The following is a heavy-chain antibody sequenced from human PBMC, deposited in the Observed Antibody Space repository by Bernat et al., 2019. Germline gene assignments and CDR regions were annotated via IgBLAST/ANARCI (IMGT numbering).Heavy chain of an antibody. Sequence: QVQLVESGGGVVQPGRSLRLSCAASGFTFSSYAMHWVRQAPGKGLEWVAVISYDGSNKYYADSVKGRFTISRDNSKNTLYLQMNSLRAEDTAVYYCARDDSLGSRSWYAYYYYGMDVWGQGTTVTVSS. CDR1: GFTFSSYA. J-gene: IGHJ6*02. CDR2: ISYDGSNK. V-gene: IGHV3-30-3*01. D-gene: IGHD6-13*01. CDR3: ARDDSLGSRSWYAYYYYGMDV.